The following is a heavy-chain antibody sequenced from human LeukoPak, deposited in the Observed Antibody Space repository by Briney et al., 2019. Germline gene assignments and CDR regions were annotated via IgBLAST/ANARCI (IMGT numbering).Heavy chain of an antibody. CDR3: TRGAGWLIDY. J-gene: IGHJ4*02. V-gene: IGHV4-59*01. CDR1: GGSISNYH. Sequence: SETLSLTCTVSGGSISNYHWSWIRQPPGKGLEWIGRIYSSGTSTYNPSLKSRVTISADTSKNQFSLKLNSLTTADTAVYYCTRGAGWLIDYWGQGILVTVSS. D-gene: IGHD3-16*01. CDR2: IYSSGTS.